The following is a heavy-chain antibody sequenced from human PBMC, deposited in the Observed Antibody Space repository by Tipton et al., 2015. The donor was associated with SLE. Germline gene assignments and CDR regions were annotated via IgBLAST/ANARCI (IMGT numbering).Heavy chain of an antibody. CDR1: GFTFDDYA. CDR2: ISWNGDSK. CDR3: AKENDLYGDYEVGFHYAMDV. V-gene: IGHV3-9*01. Sequence: RSLRLSCTGSGFTFDDYAMNWVRQVPGKGLEWVSGISWNGDSKGYADSVKGRFTISRDSAKNSLYLQMNSLRVEDTALYYCAKENDLYGDYEVGFHYAMDVWGQGTTVTVSS. J-gene: IGHJ6*02. D-gene: IGHD4-17*01.